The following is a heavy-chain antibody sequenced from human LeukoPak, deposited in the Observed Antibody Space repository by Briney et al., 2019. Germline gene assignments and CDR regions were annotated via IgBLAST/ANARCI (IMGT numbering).Heavy chain of an antibody. CDR2: IYHSGST. Sequence: SSQTLSLTCAVSGGSISSGGYSWSWIRQPPGKGLEWIGYIYHSGSTYYNPSLKSRVTISVDTSKNQFSLKLSSVTAADTAVYYCARGNRALDYWGQGTLVTVSS. CDR1: GGSISSGGYS. D-gene: IGHD2/OR15-2a*01. V-gene: IGHV4-30-2*02. CDR3: ARGNRALDY. J-gene: IGHJ4*02.